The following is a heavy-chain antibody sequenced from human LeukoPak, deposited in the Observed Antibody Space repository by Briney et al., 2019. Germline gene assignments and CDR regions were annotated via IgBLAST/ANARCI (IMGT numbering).Heavy chain of an antibody. D-gene: IGHD3-22*01. CDR3: VTDGVDYYDSTGYPIYFDY. CDR1: GFTFSSYS. V-gene: IGHV3-21*01. J-gene: IGHJ4*02. Sequence: GGSLRLSCAASGFTFSSYSMNWVRQAPGKGLEWVSCISSSSSYIYYADSVKGRFTISRDNAENSLYLQMNSLRAEDTAVYYCVTDGVDYYDSTGYPIYFDYWGQGTLVTVSS. CDR2: ISSSSSYI.